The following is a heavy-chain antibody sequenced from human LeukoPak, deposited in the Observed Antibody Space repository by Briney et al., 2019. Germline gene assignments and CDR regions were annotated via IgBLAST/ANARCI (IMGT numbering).Heavy chain of an antibody. D-gene: IGHD1/OR15-1a*01. Sequence: SETLSLTCTVSGGAIRSHHWNSIPQPAGKGLEWIGRIYSSGYTNDNPFLKSRITMSVDMSKNQFSLRLNSVTAADTAVYYCARGEHSVDSWGQGMLVTVSS. J-gene: IGHJ4*02. CDR3: ARGEHSVDS. CDR1: GGAIRSHH. CDR2: IYSSGYT. V-gene: IGHV4-4*07.